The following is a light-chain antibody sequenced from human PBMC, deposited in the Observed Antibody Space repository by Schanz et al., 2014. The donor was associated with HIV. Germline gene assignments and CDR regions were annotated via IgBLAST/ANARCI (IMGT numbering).Light chain of an antibody. J-gene: IGKJ2*01. Sequence: EIVMTQSPATLSVSPGERATLSCRASQSIRNDLAWYQQKPGQAPRLLIYATSTRATGVPARFSGSGSGTEFTLTISSLQPDDFATYYCQQSNTFPYTFGQGTKLEIK. CDR3: QQSNTFPYT. CDR1: QSIRND. V-gene: IGKV3-15*01. CDR2: ATS.